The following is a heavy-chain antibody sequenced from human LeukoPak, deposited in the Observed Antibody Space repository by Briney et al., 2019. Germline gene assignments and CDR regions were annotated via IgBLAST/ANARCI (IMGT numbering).Heavy chain of an antibody. CDR3: ARDKGSGSSIDY. Sequence: ASVKVSCKASGGTFDSSPITWVRQAPGQGLEWMGWINPNSGGTDYAQKFQGRVTVTRDTSINTAYMELSRLTFDDTAVYYCARDKGSGSSIDYWGQGTLVTVSS. CDR1: GGTFDSSP. J-gene: IGHJ4*02. V-gene: IGHV1-2*02. CDR2: INPNSGGT. D-gene: IGHD3-10*01.